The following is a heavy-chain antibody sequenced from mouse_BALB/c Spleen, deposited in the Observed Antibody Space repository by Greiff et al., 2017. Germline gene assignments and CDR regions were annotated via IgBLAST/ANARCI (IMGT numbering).Heavy chain of an antibody. CDR1: GFTFSDYG. V-gene: IGHV5-15*02. J-gene: IGHJ2*01. CDR3: ARVYRYDGEDYFDY. CDR2: ISNLAYSI. Sequence: EVMLVESGGGLVQPGGSRKLSCAASGFTFSDYGMAWVRQAPGKGPEWVAFISNLAYSIYYADTVTGRFTISRENAKNTLYLEMSSLRSEDTAMYYCARVYRYDGEDYFDYWGQGTTLTVSS. D-gene: IGHD2-14*01.